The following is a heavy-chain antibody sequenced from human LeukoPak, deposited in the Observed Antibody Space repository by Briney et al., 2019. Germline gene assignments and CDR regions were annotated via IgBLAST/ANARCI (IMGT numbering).Heavy chain of an antibody. J-gene: IGHJ6*03. CDR2: INHSGST. D-gene: IGHD3-10*01. Sequence: SETLSLTCAVYGGSFSGYYWSWIRQPPGKGLEWIGEINHSGSTNYNPSLKSRVTISVDTSKNQFSLKLSSVTAADTAVYYCARDRRRVRGVFYYYYYMDVWGKGTTVTVSS. V-gene: IGHV4-34*01. CDR3: ARDRRRVRGVFYYYYYMDV. CDR1: GGSFSGYY.